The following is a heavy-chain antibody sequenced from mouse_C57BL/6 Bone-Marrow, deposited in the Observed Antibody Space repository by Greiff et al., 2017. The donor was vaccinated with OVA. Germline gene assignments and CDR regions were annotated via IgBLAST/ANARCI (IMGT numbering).Heavy chain of an antibody. D-gene: IGHD1-1*01. CDR2: INPSNGGT. CDR3: ARVTVVARCFAY. V-gene: IGHV1-53*01. CDR1: GYTFTSYW. J-gene: IGHJ3*01. Sequence: QVQLKQPGTELVKPGASVKLSCKASGYTFTSYWMHWVKQRPGQGLEWIGNINPSNGGTNYNEKFKSKATLTVDKSSSTAYTQLSSLTSEDSAVYYCARVTVVARCFAYWGQGTPVTVSA.